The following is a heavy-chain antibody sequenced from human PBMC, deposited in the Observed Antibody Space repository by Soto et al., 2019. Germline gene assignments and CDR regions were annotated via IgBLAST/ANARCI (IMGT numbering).Heavy chain of an antibody. D-gene: IGHD6-13*01. V-gene: IGHV3-53*02. Sequence: EVQLVETGGGLIQPGGSLRLSCAASGFTVDNNYMSWVRQAPGKGLEWVSLIYPGYSTYYTDSVKGRFTISRDNSKNTLYLQMKSLRAEDTAVYYCARAGTSSSWNYFNNWGQGTLVTVSS. CDR2: IYPGYST. CDR1: GFTVDNNY. CDR3: ARAGTSSSWNYFNN. J-gene: IGHJ4*02.